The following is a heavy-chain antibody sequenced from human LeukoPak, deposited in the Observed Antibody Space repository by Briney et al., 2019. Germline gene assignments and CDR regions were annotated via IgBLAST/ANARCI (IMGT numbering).Heavy chain of an antibody. V-gene: IGHV3-74*01. J-gene: IGHJ4*02. CDR2: INTDGSST. CDR3: AREDYGGIDF. D-gene: IGHD4-23*01. Sequence: PGGSLRLSCAASRFTLSSYWMHWVRQAPGKGLVWVSRINTDGSSTNYADSVKGRFTISRDNAKSSLYLQMNSLRAEDTAVYYCAREDYGGIDFWGQGTLVTVSS. CDR1: RFTLSSYW.